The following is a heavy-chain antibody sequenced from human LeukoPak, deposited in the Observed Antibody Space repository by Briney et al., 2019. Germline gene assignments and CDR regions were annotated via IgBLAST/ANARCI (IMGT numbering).Heavy chain of an antibody. CDR3: AKGKVSDS. CDR1: GFTFSTYW. D-gene: IGHD3-10*01. J-gene: IGHJ4*02. Sequence: GGSLRLSCAASGFTFSTYWMTWVRQAPGKGLEWVSAISGSGGSTYYADSVEGRFTISRDNSNNTLYLQMNSLRAEDTAVYYCAKGKVSDSWGQGTLVTVSS. V-gene: IGHV3-23*01. CDR2: ISGSGGST.